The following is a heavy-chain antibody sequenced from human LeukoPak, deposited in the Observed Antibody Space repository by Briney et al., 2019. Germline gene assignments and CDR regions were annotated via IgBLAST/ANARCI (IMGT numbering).Heavy chain of an antibody. D-gene: IGHD2-2*01. Sequence: GGSLRLSCAASGFTFSSYGMHWVRQAPGKGLEWVAVIWYDGSNKYYADSVKGRFPIYRDNSKNTLYLQMNSLRAEDTAVYYCARVVVPAATEGHFDHWGQGTLVTVSS. CDR1: GFTFSSYG. J-gene: IGHJ4*02. V-gene: IGHV3-33*01. CDR3: ARVVVPAATEGHFDH. CDR2: IWYDGSNK.